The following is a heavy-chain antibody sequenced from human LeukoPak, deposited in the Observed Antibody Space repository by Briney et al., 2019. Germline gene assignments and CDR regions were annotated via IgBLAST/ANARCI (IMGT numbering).Heavy chain of an antibody. CDR3: ARHELASAVDFVY. D-gene: IGHD6-13*01. J-gene: IGHJ4*02. Sequence: PSETLSLTCAVSGYSISSGYYWGWIRQPPGKGLEWIGSIYHSGSTYYNPSLKSRVTISVDTSKNQFSLKLSSVTAADTAVNYSARHELASAVDFVYWGQGTLVTVSS. CDR2: IYHSGST. V-gene: IGHV4-38-2*01. CDR1: GYSISSGYY.